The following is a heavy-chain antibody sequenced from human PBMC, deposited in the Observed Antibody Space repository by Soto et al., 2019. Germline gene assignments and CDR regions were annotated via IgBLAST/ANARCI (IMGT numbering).Heavy chain of an antibody. CDR3: ARGGGTYYYGSWISNYYSSYCTDV. CDR2: IYYSGST. Sequence: SETLSLTCTVYGGSISSYYWSWIRQPPGKGLEWIGYIYYSGSTNYNPSLKSRVTISADTSKNQFSLKLSSVTAADTAVYYCARGGGTYYYGSWISNYYSSYCTDVRCPATTVT. J-gene: IGHJ6*02. CDR1: GGSISSYY. D-gene: IGHD3-10*01. V-gene: IGHV4-59*01.